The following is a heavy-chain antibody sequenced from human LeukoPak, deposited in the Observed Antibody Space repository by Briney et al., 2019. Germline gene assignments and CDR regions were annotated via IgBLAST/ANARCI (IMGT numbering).Heavy chain of an antibody. Sequence: HPGGSLRLSCAASGLTFSSYAMHWVRQAPGKGLEWVAVISYDGSNKYYADSVKGRFTISRDNSKNTLYLQMNSLRAEDTAVYYCATPTPEYSSGWYRVYWGQGTLVTVSS. D-gene: IGHD6-19*01. CDR3: ATPTPEYSSGWYRVY. J-gene: IGHJ4*02. CDR1: GLTFSSYA. CDR2: ISYDGSNK. V-gene: IGHV3-30-3*01.